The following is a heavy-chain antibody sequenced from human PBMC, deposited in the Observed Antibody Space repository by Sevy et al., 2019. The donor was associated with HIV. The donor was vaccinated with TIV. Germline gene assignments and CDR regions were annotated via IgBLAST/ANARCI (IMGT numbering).Heavy chain of an antibody. CDR1: GDSISSYVYY. V-gene: IGHV4-31*03. J-gene: IGHJ4*02. Sequence: SETLSLTCTVSGDSISSYVYYWAWIRHHPGKDLEWIGHIYYSGSPYYSPSLKSRLSISADTSKNQFSLRLSSVTAADTAVYYCARLWGTTFDFWGQGALVTVSS. CDR3: ARLWGTTFDF. D-gene: IGHD3-16*01. CDR2: IYYSGSP.